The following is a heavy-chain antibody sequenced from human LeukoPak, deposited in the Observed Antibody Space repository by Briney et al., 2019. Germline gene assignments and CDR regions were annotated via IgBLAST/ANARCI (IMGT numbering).Heavy chain of an antibody. Sequence: ETLSLTCAVYGGSFSGYYWSWVRQAPGKGLEWVANIKEDGSETYYVDSVKGRFTISRDNAKKSLYLQMNSLRAEDTAVYYCASGGSSGWYFDYWGQGTLVTVSS. CDR3: ASGGSSGWYFDY. CDR2: IKEDGSET. D-gene: IGHD6-25*01. CDR1: GGSFSGYY. V-gene: IGHV3-7*01. J-gene: IGHJ4*02.